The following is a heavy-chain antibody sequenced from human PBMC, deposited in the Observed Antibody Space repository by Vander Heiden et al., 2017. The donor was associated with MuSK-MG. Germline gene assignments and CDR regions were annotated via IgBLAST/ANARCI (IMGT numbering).Heavy chain of an antibody. J-gene: IGHJ4*02. CDR3: AKHREGRWLQPIDY. D-gene: IGHD5-12*01. CDR2: IGGSGGST. V-gene: IGHV3-23*01. CDR1: EFNLRSYA. Sequence: EVQLLESGGGLVQPGGSLRLSCAASEFNLRSYAMSWVRQAPGKGLEWVSGIGGSGGSTYYGDSVKGRFTISRDNSKNTLYLQMNSLRAEDTAVYYCAKHREGRWLQPIDYWGQGTLVTVSS.